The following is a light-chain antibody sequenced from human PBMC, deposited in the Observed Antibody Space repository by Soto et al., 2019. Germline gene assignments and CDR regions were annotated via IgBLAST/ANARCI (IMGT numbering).Light chain of an antibody. V-gene: IGKV3-20*01. J-gene: IGKJ1*01. CDR2: GAS. CDR1: QSVSNNS. CDR3: QQYGSSGT. Sequence: EIVLTQSPGTLSLSPGERATLSCRTSQSVSNNSLAWYQQKPGQAPRLLIYGASNRATGIPDGFSGSGSGTHFTLTISRLEPEDFAVYYFQQYGSSGTFGQGTKVEI.